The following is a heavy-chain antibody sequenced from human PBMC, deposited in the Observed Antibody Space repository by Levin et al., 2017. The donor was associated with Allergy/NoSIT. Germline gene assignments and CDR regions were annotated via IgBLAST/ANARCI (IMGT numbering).Heavy chain of an antibody. CDR3: ARGRDSSGWLHGDY. CDR2: INSDGSST. D-gene: IGHD6-19*01. Sequence: GESLKISCAASGFTFSSYWMHWVRQAPGKGLVWVSRINSDGSSTSYADSVKGRFTISRDNAKNTLYLQMNSLRAEDTAVYYCARGRDSSGWLHGDYWGQGTLVTVSS. CDR1: GFTFSSYW. V-gene: IGHV3-74*01. J-gene: IGHJ4*02.